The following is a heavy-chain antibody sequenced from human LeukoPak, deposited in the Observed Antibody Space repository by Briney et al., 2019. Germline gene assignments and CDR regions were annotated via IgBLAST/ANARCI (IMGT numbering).Heavy chain of an antibody. CDR1: GGSISSYY. CDR3: ASAPVVAGSPFDY. D-gene: IGHD6-19*01. Sequence: SETPSLTCTVSGGSISSYYWSWIRQPPGKGLEWIGYIYYSGSTNYNPSLKSRVTISVDTSKNQFSLKLSSVTAADTAVYYCASAPVVAGSPFDYWGQGTLVTVSS. V-gene: IGHV4-59*01. CDR2: IYYSGST. J-gene: IGHJ4*02.